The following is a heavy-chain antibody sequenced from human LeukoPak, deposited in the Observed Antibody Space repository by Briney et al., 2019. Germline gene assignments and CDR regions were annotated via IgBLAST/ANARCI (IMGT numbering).Heavy chain of an antibody. CDR3: AREVTMVRGVIITPYLDY. J-gene: IGHJ4*02. V-gene: IGHV1-69*04. CDR2: IIPILGIA. D-gene: IGHD3-10*01. Sequence: SVKVSCKASGDTFSSYTISWVRQAPGQGLEWMGRIIPILGIANYAQKFQGRVTITADKSTSTAYMELSSLRSEDTAVYYCAREVTMVRGVIITPYLDYWGQGTLVTVSS. CDR1: GDTFSSYT.